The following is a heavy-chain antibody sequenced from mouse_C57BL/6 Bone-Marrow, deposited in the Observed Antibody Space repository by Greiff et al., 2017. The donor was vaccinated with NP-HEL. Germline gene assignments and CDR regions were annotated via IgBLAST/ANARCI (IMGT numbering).Heavy chain of an antibody. J-gene: IGHJ4*01. CDR2: IWWDDDK. CDR3: ARVSYYGSSFYAMDY. D-gene: IGHD1-1*01. V-gene: IGHV8-8*01. Sequence: QVTLKVSGPGILQPSQTLSLTCSFSGFSLSTFGMGVGWIRQPSGQGLEWLAHIWWDDDKYYNPALKSRPTISKDTSKNQVFLKIANVDTADTATYFCARVSYYGSSFYAMDYWGQGTSVTVSS. CDR1: GFSLSTFGMG.